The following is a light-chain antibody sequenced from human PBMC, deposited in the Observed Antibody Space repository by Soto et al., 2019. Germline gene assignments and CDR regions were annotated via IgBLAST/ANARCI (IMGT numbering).Light chain of an antibody. Sequence: DIQMTQSPSSLSASVADRVIITCRASQSISNHLDWYQQKPGKAPKLLVFAASSWQSGVPERFSGSRSGPDFTLTISSLQPEDFAIYYCQQSYSSPPTFGQGTKVDIK. CDR1: QSISNH. CDR3: QQSYSSPPT. J-gene: IGKJ1*01. V-gene: IGKV1-39*01. CDR2: AAS.